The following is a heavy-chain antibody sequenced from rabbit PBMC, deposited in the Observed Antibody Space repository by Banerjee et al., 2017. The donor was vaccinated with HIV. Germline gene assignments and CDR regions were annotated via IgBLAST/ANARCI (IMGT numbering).Heavy chain of an antibody. Sequence: QEQLEESGGGLVQPGGSLTLSCKASGFDFSSYYMSWVRQAPGKGLEWIGIIYAGKGSTDYASWAKGRFTISKTSSTTVTLQMTSLTDADTATYFCVRDLAGVIGWNFGLWGPGTLVTVS. CDR1: GFDFSSYYM. V-gene: IGHV1S45*01. CDR2: IYAGKGST. CDR3: VRDLAGVIGWNFGL. D-gene: IGHD4-1*01. J-gene: IGHJ4*01.